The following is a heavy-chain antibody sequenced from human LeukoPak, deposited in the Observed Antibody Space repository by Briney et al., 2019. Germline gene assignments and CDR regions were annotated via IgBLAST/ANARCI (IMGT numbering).Heavy chain of an antibody. Sequence: GGSLRLSCAASGFTFSSYAMSWVRQAPGKGLEWVSAISGSGGSTYYADSVKGRFTISRDNSKNTLYLQMNSLRAEDTAVYYCAKVGLWFGELFPLGDYWGRGTLVTVSS. CDR3: AKVGLWFGELFPLGDY. CDR2: ISGSGGST. D-gene: IGHD3-10*01. V-gene: IGHV3-23*01. J-gene: IGHJ4*02. CDR1: GFTFSSYA.